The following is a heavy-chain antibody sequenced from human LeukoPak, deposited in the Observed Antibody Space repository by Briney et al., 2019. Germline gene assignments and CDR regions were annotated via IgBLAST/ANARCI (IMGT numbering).Heavy chain of an antibody. D-gene: IGHD2-21*02. Sequence: SETLSLTCAVYGGSFSSYYWSWIRQPPGKGLEWIGYIYYSGSTNYNPSLKSRVTISVDTSKNQFSLKLSSVTAADTAVYYCAGARAPYCGGDCCHYYYYVDVWGKGTTVTISS. V-gene: IGHV4-59*01. CDR1: GGSFSSYY. CDR2: IYYSGST. J-gene: IGHJ6*03. CDR3: AGARAPYCGGDCCHYYYYVDV.